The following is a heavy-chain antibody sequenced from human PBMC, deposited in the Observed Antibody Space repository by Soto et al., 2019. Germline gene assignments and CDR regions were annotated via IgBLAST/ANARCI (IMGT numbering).Heavy chain of an antibody. V-gene: IGHV2-5*02. CDR3: AHSLGQNPPGY. CDR1: GFSLSTRGVG. CDR2: IYWDDDK. Sequence: QITLKESGPTLVNPTQTLTLTCTFSGFSLSTRGVGVGWIRQPPGKALEWLALIYWDDDKRHSPSLKSRLTITKDTPKNQVVLIMTNMDPVDTATYYCAHSLGQNPPGYWGQGALVTVSS. J-gene: IGHJ4*02.